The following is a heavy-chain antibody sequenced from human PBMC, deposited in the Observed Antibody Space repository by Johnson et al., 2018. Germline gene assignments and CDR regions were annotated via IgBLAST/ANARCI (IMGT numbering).Heavy chain of an antibody. CDR1: GFTFDDYA. CDR3: AKDARECSYGADAFDI. Sequence: VQLVQSGGGLVQPGRSLRLSCAASGFTFDDYAMHWVRQAPGKGLEWVSGISWNSGSIGYADSVKGRFTISRDNAKNSLYLEMNSRRAEDTALYYCAKDARECSYGADAFDIWGQGTMVTVSS. J-gene: IGHJ3*02. CDR2: ISWNSGSI. D-gene: IGHD5-18*01. V-gene: IGHV3-9*01.